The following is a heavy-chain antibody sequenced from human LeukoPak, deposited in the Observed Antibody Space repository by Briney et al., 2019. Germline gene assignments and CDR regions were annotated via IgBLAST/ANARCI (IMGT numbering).Heavy chain of an antibody. CDR1: GFTFSNYD. D-gene: IGHD1-7*01. V-gene: IGHV3-30*18. CDR3: AKDREGTTFDN. Sequence: PGGSLRLSCAASGFTFSNYDMHWVRQAPDRGLEWVAVISYDGSNKYYADSVKGRFTISRDNSKNTVYLQMNSLRAEDTAVYYCAKDREGTTFDNWGQGTLVIVPP. J-gene: IGHJ4*02. CDR2: ISYDGSNK.